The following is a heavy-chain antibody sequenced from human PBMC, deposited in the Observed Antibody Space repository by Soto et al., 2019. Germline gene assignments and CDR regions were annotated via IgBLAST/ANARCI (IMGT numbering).Heavy chain of an antibody. Sequence: QVQLVQSGAEVKKPGASVKVSCKASGYTFTIYSMTWVRQAPGQGLEWMGWISGYNGNTDYAQKFQGRVTMTTDTSTSTAYMELRSLRSDDTAVYYCARDKSGDVDAFDIWGQGTTVTVSS. D-gene: IGHD1-26*01. CDR2: ISGYNGNT. V-gene: IGHV1-18*01. J-gene: IGHJ3*02. CDR3: ARDKSGDVDAFDI. CDR1: GYTFTIYS.